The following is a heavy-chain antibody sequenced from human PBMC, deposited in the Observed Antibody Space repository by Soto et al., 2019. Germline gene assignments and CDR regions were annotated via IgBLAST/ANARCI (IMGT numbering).Heavy chain of an antibody. CDR1: GDRFTSFW. V-gene: IGHV5-10-1*01. D-gene: IGHD2-2*01. J-gene: IGHJ6*02. Sequence: PGESQKISSKGSGDRFTSFWISWVRQMPGKGLEWMGRIDPSDSYTNYSPSFQGHVTISADKSISTAYLQWSSLKASDTAMYYCTSSPRGYCSSTSCRELGNYYGMDVWGQGTTVTVSS. CDR2: IDPSDSYT. CDR3: TSSPRGYCSSTSCRELGNYYGMDV.